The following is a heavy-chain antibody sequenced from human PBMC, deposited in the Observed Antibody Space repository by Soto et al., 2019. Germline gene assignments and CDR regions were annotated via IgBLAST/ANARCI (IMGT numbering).Heavy chain of an antibody. CDR2: MNPNSGNT. CDR3: ARTFVQVYYYYTDV. V-gene: IGHV1-8*01. D-gene: IGHD6-6*01. J-gene: IGHJ6*03. Sequence: QHSKGQGLEWTGWMNPNSGNTGYAQKFQGRVTMTRNTSISTAYMELSSLRSEDTAVYYCARTFVQVYYYYTDVWRKRTTVPVS.